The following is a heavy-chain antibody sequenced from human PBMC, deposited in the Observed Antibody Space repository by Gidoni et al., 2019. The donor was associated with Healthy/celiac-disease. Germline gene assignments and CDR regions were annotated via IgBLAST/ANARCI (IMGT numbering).Heavy chain of an antibody. D-gene: IGHD4-17*01. V-gene: IGHV3-73*02. CDR2: IRSKANSYAT. CDR1: GFTCGGSA. Sequence: EVQLVESGGGVVQPGGYLKRSCAAYGFTCGGSAMTWGRQASGKGLGWVGRIRSKANSYATAYAASVKVRFTISRDDSKNTAYLQMNSLKTEDTAVYYCTRRYDYGDYTQPKNIYYYYYGMDVWGQGTTVTVSS. J-gene: IGHJ6*02. CDR3: TRRYDYGDYTQPKNIYYYYYGMDV.